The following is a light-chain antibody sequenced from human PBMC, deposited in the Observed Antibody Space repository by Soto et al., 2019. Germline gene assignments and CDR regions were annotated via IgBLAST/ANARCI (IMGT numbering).Light chain of an antibody. V-gene: IGKV1-9*01. Sequence: DIQLTQSQSFRSASVGGRRRITCRASQGISSYLAWYQQKPGKAPKLLIYAASTLQSGVPSMFSGSGSGTEFTLTISSLQPDDVATYYCQQYNSYSEAFGQGTKVDIK. J-gene: IGKJ1*01. CDR3: QQYNSYSEA. CDR1: QGISSY. CDR2: AAS.